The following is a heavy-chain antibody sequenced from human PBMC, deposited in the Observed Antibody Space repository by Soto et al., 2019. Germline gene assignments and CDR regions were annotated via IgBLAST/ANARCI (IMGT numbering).Heavy chain of an antibody. CDR1: GFTFSSYW. J-gene: IGHJ5*02. CDR3: ARDQGYYGSGGFDP. V-gene: IGHV3-7*03. D-gene: IGHD3-10*01. CDR2: IKQDGSEK. Sequence: GGSLRLSCAASGFTFSSYWMYWVRQAPGKGLEWVANIKQDGSEKYYVDSVKGRFTISRDNAKNSLYLQMNSLRAEDTAVYYCARDQGYYGSGGFDPWGQGTLVTVSS.